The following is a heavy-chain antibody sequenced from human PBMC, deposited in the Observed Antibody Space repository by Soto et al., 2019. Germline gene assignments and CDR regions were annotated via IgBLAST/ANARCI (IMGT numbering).Heavy chain of an antibody. J-gene: IGHJ4*02. CDR1: GFTFTNYW. CDR2: VWPGDSDV. V-gene: IGHV5-51*01. D-gene: IGHD4-17*01. Sequence: PGESLKISCRGSGFTFTNYWIAWVRQMPGKGLEWVGIVWPGDSDVRYSPSFQGQVTISADKSISSAYLQWSTLNASDTAVYFCARLLVTTSFFDLWGQGTLVTVSS. CDR3: ARLLVTTSFFDL.